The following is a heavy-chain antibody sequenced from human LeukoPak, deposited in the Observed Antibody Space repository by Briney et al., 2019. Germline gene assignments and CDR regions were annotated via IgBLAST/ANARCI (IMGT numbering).Heavy chain of an antibody. D-gene: IGHD3-16*01. CDR3: AKDWGGERFFDY. CDR1: GFTFSSYA. V-gene: IGHV3-23*01. CDR2: ISGSGGST. J-gene: IGHJ4*02. Sequence: GGSLRLSCAASGFTFSSYAMSGVRQAPGEGLEWVSAISGSGGSTYYADSVKGRFTISRDNSKNTLYLQMNSLRAEDTAVYYCAKDWGGERFFDYWGEGTLVTVSS.